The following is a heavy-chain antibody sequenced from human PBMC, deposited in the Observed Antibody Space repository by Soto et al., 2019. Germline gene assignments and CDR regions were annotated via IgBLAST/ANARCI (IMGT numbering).Heavy chain of an antibody. CDR2: IIPILGIA. V-gene: IGHV1-69*04. J-gene: IGHJ5*02. D-gene: IGHD2-2*01. CDR1: GGTFSSYT. CDR3: ARDRGCSSTSCYVGGFNWFDP. Sequence: ASVKVSCKASGGTFSSYTISWVRQAPGQGLEWMGRIIPILGIANYAQKFQGRVTITADKSTSTAYMELSSLRSEDTAVYYCARDRGCSSTSCYVGGFNWFDPWGQGTLVTVSS.